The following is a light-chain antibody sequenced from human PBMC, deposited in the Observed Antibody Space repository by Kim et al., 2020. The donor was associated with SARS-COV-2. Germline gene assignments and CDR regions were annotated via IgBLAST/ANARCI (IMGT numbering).Light chain of an antibody. J-gene: IGKJ1*01. CDR1: QTINSS. V-gene: IGKV3-15*01. CDR3: HQYYDWPQT. CDR2: GPS. Sequence: IVLTQSPAALSVSPGERATLSCRASQTINSSVAWYQHKLGQAPRLLIYGPSTRATGLPARFSGSGSGTEFALSISSLQSEDSAVYYCHQYYDWPQTFGQGTKVGIK.